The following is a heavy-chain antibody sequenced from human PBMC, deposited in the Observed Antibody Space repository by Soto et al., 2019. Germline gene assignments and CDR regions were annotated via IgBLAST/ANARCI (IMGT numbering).Heavy chain of an antibody. CDR1: GGSIYRSGYY. CDR3: GKVLVGATGHTDSDS. J-gene: IGHJ4*02. Sequence: LSLTCTVSGGSIYRSGYYWGWIRQPPGRGLEWIGNIDYNGVTYSNPSLKSRVTISRDTSKNQFSLKLTSVTAADTALYYCGKVLVGATGHTDSDSWGPGTLVTVS. V-gene: IGHV4-39*01. CDR2: IDYNGVT. D-gene: IGHD2-15*01.